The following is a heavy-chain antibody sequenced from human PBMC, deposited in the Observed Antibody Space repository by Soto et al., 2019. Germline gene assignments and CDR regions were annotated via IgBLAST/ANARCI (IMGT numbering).Heavy chain of an antibody. J-gene: IGHJ1*01. V-gene: IGHV1-18*01. CDR1: GYTFTSYG. CDR2: ISAYNGNT. D-gene: IGHD5-12*01. CDR3: ARGGGGGGLVEMATILYFQH. Sequence: ASVKVSCKASGYTFTSYGISWVRQAPGQGLEWMGWISAYNGNTNYAQKLQGRVTITADESTSTAYMELSSLRSEDTAVYYCARGGGGGGLVEMATILYFQHWGQGTLVTVSS.